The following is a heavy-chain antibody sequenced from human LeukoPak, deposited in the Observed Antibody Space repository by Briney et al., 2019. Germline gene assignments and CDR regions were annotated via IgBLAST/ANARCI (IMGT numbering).Heavy chain of an antibody. V-gene: IGHV4-34*01. CDR1: GGSFSGYY. CDR3: ARGRLGRAPTTVVIFTSRTPGGYYFDY. J-gene: IGHJ4*02. Sequence: ETSETLSLTCAVYGGSFSGYYWSWIRQPPGKGLEWIGEINHSGSTNYNPSLKSRVTISVDTSKNQFSLKLSSVTAADTAVYYCARGRLGRAPTTVVIFTSRTPGGYYFDYWGQGTLVTVSS. CDR2: INHSGST. D-gene: IGHD4-23*01.